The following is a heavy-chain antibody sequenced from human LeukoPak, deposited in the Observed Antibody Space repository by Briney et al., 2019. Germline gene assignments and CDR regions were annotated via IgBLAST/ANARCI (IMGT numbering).Heavy chain of an antibody. CDR3: TWSITMVRGVLDAFDI. V-gene: IGHV3-49*04. CDR2: IRSKAYGGTT. J-gene: IGHJ3*02. CDR1: GFTFGDYA. Sequence: GGSLRLSCTASGFTFGDYAMSWVRQAPGKGLEWVGFIRSKAYGGTTEYAAPVKGRFTISRDDSKSIAYLQMNSLKTEDTAVYYCTWSITMVRGVLDAFDIWGQGTMVTVSS. D-gene: IGHD3-10*01.